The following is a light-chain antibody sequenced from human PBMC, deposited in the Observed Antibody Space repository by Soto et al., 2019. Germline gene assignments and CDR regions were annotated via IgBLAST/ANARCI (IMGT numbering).Light chain of an antibody. J-gene: IGKJ1*01. CDR1: QSVSSSY. Sequence: EIVLTQSPGTLSSSPGERATLSCRASQSVSSSYLAWYQQKPGQAPRLLIYGASNRATGIPDRFSGSGSGTDFTLTISRLEPEDFAVYYCQQYGSSPRTFGQGTKVEIK. CDR3: QQYGSSPRT. V-gene: IGKV3-20*01. CDR2: GAS.